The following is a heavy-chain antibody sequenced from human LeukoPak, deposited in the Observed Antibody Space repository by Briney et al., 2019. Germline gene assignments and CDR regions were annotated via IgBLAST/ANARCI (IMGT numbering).Heavy chain of an antibody. D-gene: IGHD2-21*02. CDR3: ERGPYCGGNSYSYWFEP. J-gene: IGHJ5*02. CDR2: INWNGGST. CDR1: GFTFDDYG. V-gene: IGHV3-20*04. Sequence: GGSLRLSCAASGFTFDDYGMSWVRQAPGKGLEWVSGINWNGGSTGYADSVKGRFTISRDNAKNSLYLQMNSLRAENAAYTYCERGPYCGGNSYSYWFEPWGQGTLVTVSS.